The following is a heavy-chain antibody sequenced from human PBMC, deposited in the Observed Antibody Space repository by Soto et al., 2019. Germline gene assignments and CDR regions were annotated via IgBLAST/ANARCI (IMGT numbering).Heavy chain of an antibody. CDR2: IYYSGST. D-gene: IGHD3-22*01. CDR1: GGSISSYY. J-gene: IGHJ4*02. V-gene: IGHV4-59*01. CDR3: ANYDSTGYGMDY. Sequence: TSETLSLTCTVSGGSISSYYWSWIRQPPGKGLEWIGYIYYSGSTNYNPSLKSRVTTSLDTSKNQFPLKLGSVTAADTAVYYCANYDSTGYGMDYWGQGTLVTVSS.